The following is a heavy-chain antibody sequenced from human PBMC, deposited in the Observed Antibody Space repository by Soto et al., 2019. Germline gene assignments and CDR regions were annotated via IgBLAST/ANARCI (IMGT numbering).Heavy chain of an antibody. Sequence: SETLSLTCTGSGGAISIYYWSLIRQPAGKGLEWIGRIYTSGSTNYNPSLKSRVTMSVDTSKNQFSLKLSSVTAADTAVYYCARDSSSLEDYYYGMDVWGQGTTVTVSS. V-gene: IGHV4-4*07. CDR3: ARDSSSLEDYYYGMDV. J-gene: IGHJ6*02. D-gene: IGHD6-13*01. CDR1: GGAISIYY. CDR2: IYTSGST.